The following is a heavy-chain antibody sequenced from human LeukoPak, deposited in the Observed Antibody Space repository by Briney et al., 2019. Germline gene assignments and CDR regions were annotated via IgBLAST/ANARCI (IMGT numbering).Heavy chain of an antibody. V-gene: IGHV3-23*01. CDR2: ISGSGGST. CDR3: AKPQSGSGY. CDR1: GFTFCSYA. Sequence: GGSLRLSXAASGFTFCSYAMSWVRQSPGKGLEWVSAISGSGGSTYYADSVKGRFTISRDNSKNTLYLQMNSLRAEDTAVYYCAKPQSGSGYWGQGTLVTVSS. J-gene: IGHJ4*02. D-gene: IGHD2-15*01.